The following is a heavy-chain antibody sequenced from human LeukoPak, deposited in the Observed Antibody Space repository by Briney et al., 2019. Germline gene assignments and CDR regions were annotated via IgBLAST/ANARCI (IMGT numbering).Heavy chain of an antibody. CDR1: RYTFTGYY. CDR2: INPNSGGP. V-gene: IGHV1-2*02. D-gene: IGHD3-10*01. J-gene: IGHJ5*02. CDR3: AREVRALWFGELSALDP. Sequence: GASVKVSCKACRYTFTGYYIHWVRQAPRQRLEGMGGINPNSGGPNYAQKFQGRVTMTRDTSISTAYMELSRLRSDDTAVYYCAREVRALWFGELSALDPWGQGTLVTVSS.